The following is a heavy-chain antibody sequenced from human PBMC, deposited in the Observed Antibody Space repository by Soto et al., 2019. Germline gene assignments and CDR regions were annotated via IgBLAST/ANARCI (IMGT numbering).Heavy chain of an antibody. Sequence: EVQLVESGGGLVQPGGSLRLSCVASGSGFTFSDHYMDWVRQPPGKGLAWVGRITNKANGYTTEYAASVNGRFSISRDDSKNSLFLQMNDLKTEDTAVYYCTRGYSSVSIYAFDIWGQEAMVTVSA. J-gene: IGHJ3*02. V-gene: IGHV3-72*01. CDR1: GSGFTFSDHY. CDR3: TRGYSSVSIYAFDI. D-gene: IGHD6-19*01. CDR2: ITNKANGYTT.